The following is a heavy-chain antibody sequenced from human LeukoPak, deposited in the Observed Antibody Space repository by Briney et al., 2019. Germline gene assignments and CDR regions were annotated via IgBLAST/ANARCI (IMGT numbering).Heavy chain of an antibody. D-gene: IGHD3-3*01. J-gene: IGHJ1*01. CDR3: AREHSPYYDFWSGYTAGYFQH. CDR2: ISYDGSNK. CDR1: GFTFSSYG. Sequence: GGSLRLSCAASGFTFSSYGMHWVRQAPGKGLEWVAVISYDGSNKYYADSVKGRFTISRDNAKNSLYLQMNSLRAEDTAVYYCAREHSPYYDFWSGYTAGYFQHWGQGTLVTVSS. V-gene: IGHV3-30*03.